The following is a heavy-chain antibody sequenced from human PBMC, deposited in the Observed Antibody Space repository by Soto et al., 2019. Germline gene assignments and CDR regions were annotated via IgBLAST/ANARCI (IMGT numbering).Heavy chain of an antibody. Sequence: GGSLRLSCAASGFTFINAWMNWVRQAPGKGLEWVGRIKTKSDGATTDYAAPVKGRFTISRDDSRNTLYLQMNSLKAEDTAVYYCTALTGTTMALDYWGQGTLVTVSS. CDR1: GFTFINAW. CDR3: TALTGTTMALDY. D-gene: IGHD1-7*01. CDR2: IKTKSDGATT. V-gene: IGHV3-15*01. J-gene: IGHJ4*02.